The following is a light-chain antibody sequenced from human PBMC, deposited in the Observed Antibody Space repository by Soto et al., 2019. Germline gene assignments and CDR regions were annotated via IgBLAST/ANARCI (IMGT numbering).Light chain of an antibody. CDR1: QSVNTN. Sequence: VMTQSPATLSVSPGERATLSCRASQSVNTNLAWYQQKPGQAPRLLIYSASTRATGIPARFSGSGSGTEFTLTISSLQSADFAVYYCQQYDNWPPVTFGQGTRVEIK. V-gene: IGKV3D-15*01. CDR3: QQYDNWPPVT. CDR2: SAS. J-gene: IGKJ5*01.